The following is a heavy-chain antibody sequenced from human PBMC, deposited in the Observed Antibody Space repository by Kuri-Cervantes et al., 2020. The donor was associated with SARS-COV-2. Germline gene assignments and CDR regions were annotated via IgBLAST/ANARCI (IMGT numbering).Heavy chain of an antibody. V-gene: IGHV3-21*01. J-gene: IGHJ6*03. CDR1: GISFSTYS. CDR3: ATLHGGDYYHYMDV. D-gene: IGHD3-10*01. Sequence: GGSLRLSCAASGISFSTYSMTWVRQAPGKGLEWVSSISITSNYIDYADSVKGRFTTSRDNAKSSLFLQMNSLRAEDTAVYYCATLHGGDYYHYMDVWGKGTTVTVSS. CDR2: ISITSNYI.